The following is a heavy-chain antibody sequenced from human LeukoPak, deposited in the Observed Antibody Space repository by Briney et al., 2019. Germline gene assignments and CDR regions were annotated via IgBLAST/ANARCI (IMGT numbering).Heavy chain of an antibody. Sequence: GGSLRLSCAASGFTVSSNYMSWVRQAPGKGLEWVSIIYSVGNTYYADSVKGRFTISRDSSKNTLSLQMNSLRAEDTAVYYCVSHSDTLTSYSFDYWGQGSLVTVSS. D-gene: IGHD3-9*01. CDR3: VSHSDTLTSYSFDY. J-gene: IGHJ4*02. CDR2: IYSVGNT. CDR1: GFTVSSNY. V-gene: IGHV3-53*01.